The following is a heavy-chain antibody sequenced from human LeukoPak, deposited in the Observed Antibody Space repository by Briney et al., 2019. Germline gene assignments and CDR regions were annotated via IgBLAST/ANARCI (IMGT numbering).Heavy chain of an antibody. Sequence: ASVKVSCKVSGVSLSATSIHWVRQAPGQWLEWMGGFDPEDGESIFAQSFQGRFSMTEDTSTDTAYMELRSLRLEDTAVYYCATADKWEPLDYWGQGALVTVSS. V-gene: IGHV1-24*01. CDR2: FDPEDGES. CDR1: GVSLSATS. J-gene: IGHJ4*02. D-gene: IGHD1-26*01. CDR3: ATADKWEPLDY.